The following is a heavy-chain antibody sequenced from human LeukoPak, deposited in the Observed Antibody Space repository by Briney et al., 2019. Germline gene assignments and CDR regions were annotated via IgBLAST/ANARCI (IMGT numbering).Heavy chain of an antibody. CDR3: AQITGYTGYDYRLGYYGLDV. J-gene: IGHJ6*02. Sequence: SETLSLTCTVSGGSIGDYYWSWIRQPPGKGLEWIAYIYYRGDTKYNPSLKSRVTISVDTSKNQFSLKLSSVTAADTAVYYCAQITGYTGYDYRLGYYGLDVWGQGTTVTVSS. CDR2: IYYRGDT. D-gene: IGHD5-12*01. CDR1: GGSIGDYY. V-gene: IGHV4-59*01.